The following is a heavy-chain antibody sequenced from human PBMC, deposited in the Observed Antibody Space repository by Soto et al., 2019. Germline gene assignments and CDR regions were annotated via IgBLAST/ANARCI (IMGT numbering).Heavy chain of an antibody. Sequence: GGSLRLSCAASGFTFSSYAMSWVRQAPGKGLEWVSSISGSGGGTYYADSVKGRFTFSRDNSKNTLYLQMNSLRAEDTAVYHCAKFGMATTKRSPPYYIDYWGQGALVTVSS. V-gene: IGHV3-23*01. J-gene: IGHJ4*02. CDR1: GFTFSSYA. D-gene: IGHD1-1*01. CDR3: AKFGMATTKRSPPYYIDY. CDR2: ISGSGGGT.